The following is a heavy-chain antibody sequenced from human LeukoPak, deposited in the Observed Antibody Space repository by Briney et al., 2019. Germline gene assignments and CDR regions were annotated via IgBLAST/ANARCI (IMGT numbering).Heavy chain of an antibody. CDR3: ARSYYDSSGYRHDAFDI. J-gene: IGHJ3*02. D-gene: IGHD3-22*01. CDR1: GGSISSGDYY. V-gene: IGHV4-30-4*01. Sequence: PSETLSLTCTVSGGSISSGDYYWSWIRQPPGKGLEWIGYIYYSGSTYYNPSLKSRVTISVDTSKNQFSLKLSSVTAADTAVYYCARSYYDSSGYRHDAFDIWGQGTMVTVSS. CDR2: IYYSGST.